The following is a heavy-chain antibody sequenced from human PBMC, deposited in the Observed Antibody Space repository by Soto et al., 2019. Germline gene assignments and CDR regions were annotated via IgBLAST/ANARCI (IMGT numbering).Heavy chain of an antibody. J-gene: IGHJ4*02. D-gene: IGHD2-2*01. CDR2: ISWDSGNI. V-gene: IGHV3-9*01. CDR3: TKGYTTSCFAHFDY. Sequence: DVQLVESGGGLVQPGRSLRLSCAASSFTFGDYAMHWVRQTPGKGLEWVSCISWDSGNIVYVDSVEGPFTISRDNAKNSLFLQMNSLRPEDTAFYYCTKGYTTSCFAHFDYWGQGALVTVSS. CDR1: SFTFGDYA.